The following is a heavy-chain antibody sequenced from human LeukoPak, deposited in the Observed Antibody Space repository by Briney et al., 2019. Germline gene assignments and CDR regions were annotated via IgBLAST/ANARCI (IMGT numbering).Heavy chain of an antibody. J-gene: IGHJ4*02. CDR1: GFTFSSYE. Sequence: PGGSLRLSCAASGFTFSSYEMNWVRQAPGKGLEWVSSISSSSSYIYYADSVKGRFTISRDNAKNSLYLQMNSLRAEDTAVYYXXXXPRVWFGFFDYWGQGTLVTVSS. CDR3: XXXPRVWFGFFDY. CDR2: ISSSSSYI. D-gene: IGHD3-10*01. V-gene: IGHV3-21*01.